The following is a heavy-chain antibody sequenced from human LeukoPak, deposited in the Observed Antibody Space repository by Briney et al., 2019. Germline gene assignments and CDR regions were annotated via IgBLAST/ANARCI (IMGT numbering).Heavy chain of an antibody. V-gene: IGHV1-2*02. D-gene: IGHD2-2*02. CDR2: IYPISGGT. CDR1: GYPFTDNY. Sequence: GASVKVSCKASGYPFTDNYIHWMRQAPGQGLEWMGCIYPISGGTTYAQKFQGRATMTTDTTITTAYMELTSLRSDDTAVFYCARGYSLSYWYFDFWGRGTLVTVSS. CDR3: ARGYSLSYWYFDF. J-gene: IGHJ2*01.